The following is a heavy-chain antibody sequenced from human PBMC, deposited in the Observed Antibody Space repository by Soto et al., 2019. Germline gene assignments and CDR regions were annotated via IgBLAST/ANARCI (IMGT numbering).Heavy chain of an antibody. CDR3: AGAMGYPIDI. D-gene: IGHD5-12*01. V-gene: IGHV3-64*01. CDR2: ISSNGGST. Sequence: EVQLVESGGGLVQPGGSLRLSCAASGFTFSSYAMHWVRQAPGKGLEYVSDISSNGGSTYYANSVKGRFTISRDNSKNPQYIQMGGVSADDMSVYYDAGAMGYPIDIWGQGTMVTVSS. CDR1: GFTFSSYA. J-gene: IGHJ3*02.